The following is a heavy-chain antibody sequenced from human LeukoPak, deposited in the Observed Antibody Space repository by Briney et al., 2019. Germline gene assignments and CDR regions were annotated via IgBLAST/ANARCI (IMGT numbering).Heavy chain of an antibody. V-gene: IGHV3-23*01. CDR1: GFTFSSYA. D-gene: IGHD3-22*01. J-gene: IGHJ4*02. Sequence: GGSLRLSCAASGFTFSSYAMSWVRQAPGEGLEWVSAISGSGGSTYYADSVKGRFTISRDNSKNTLYLQMNSLRAEDTAVYYCAKDILGVVITHLDYWGQGTLVTVSS. CDR2: ISGSGGST. CDR3: AKDILGVVITHLDY.